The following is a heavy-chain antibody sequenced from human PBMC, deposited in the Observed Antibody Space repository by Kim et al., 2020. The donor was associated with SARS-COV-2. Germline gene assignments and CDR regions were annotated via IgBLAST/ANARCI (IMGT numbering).Heavy chain of an antibody. CDR2: ISGSGGST. Sequence: GGSLRLSCAASGFTFSSYAMSWVRQAPGKGLEWVSAISGSGGSTYYADSVKGRFTISRDNSKNTLYLQMNSLRAEDTAVYYCAKVTYSSGWYAEYFQHWGQGTRVTVSS. CDR1: GFTFSSYA. J-gene: IGHJ1*01. V-gene: IGHV3-23*01. CDR3: AKVTYSSGWYAEYFQH. D-gene: IGHD6-19*01.